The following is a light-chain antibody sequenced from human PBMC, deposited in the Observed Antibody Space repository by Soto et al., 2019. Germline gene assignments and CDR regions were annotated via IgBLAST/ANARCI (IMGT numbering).Light chain of an antibody. Sequence: EIVLTQSPATLSLSPGERATLSCRASRSVRSYLAWYHQKPGQAPRLLIDDASNRAAGIPARFSGSGSDTDFTLTILKLEPEDFADYYCQQHYAWPPITVGQGTRLEIK. V-gene: IGKV3-11*01. CDR3: QQHYAWPPIT. CDR2: DAS. CDR1: RSVRSY. J-gene: IGKJ5*01.